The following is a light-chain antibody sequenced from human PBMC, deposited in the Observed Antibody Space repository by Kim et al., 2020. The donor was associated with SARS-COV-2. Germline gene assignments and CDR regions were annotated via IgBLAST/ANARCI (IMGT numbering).Light chain of an antibody. V-gene: IGKV1-5*03. CDR1: QSIDIW. CDR2: QAS. CDR3: QQNRSHWT. J-gene: IGKJ1*01. Sequence: ASVGDRATITCRASQSIDIWLAWYKQVPGKAPKPLINQASSLEIDVPSSFSGSGSGTEFTLPISSLQPDDFATYYCQQNRSHWTFGQGTKVDIK.